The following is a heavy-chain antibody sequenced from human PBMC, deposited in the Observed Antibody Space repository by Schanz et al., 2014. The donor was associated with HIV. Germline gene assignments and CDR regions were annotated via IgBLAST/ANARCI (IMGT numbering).Heavy chain of an antibody. CDR1: GFTFDDYA. J-gene: IGHJ4*02. Sequence: EQLVESGGGVVQPGKSLRLSCAASGFTFDDYAMNWVRQAPGKGLEWASFISGTGGSTYYTDSVKGRFTISRDNAKNTLYLQMNSLRAEDTAVYYCARESASLSTGFDYWGQGTLVTVSS. CDR3: ARESASLSTGFDY. D-gene: IGHD2-2*01. V-gene: IGHV3-23*04. CDR2: ISGTGGST.